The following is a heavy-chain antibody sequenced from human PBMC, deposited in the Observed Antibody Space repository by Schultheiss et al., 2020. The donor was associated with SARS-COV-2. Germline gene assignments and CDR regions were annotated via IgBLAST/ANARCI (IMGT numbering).Heavy chain of an antibody. Sequence: SVKVSCKASGYTFTGYYMHWVRQAPGQGLEWMGGIIPIFGTANYAQKFQGRVTITADKSTSTAYMELSSLRSEDTAIYYCARGWYCSVGNCPAIDGMDVWGQGTTVTVSS. J-gene: IGHJ6*02. V-gene: IGHV1-69*06. CDR3: ARGWYCSVGNCPAIDGMDV. CDR1: GYTFTGYY. D-gene: IGHD2-15*01. CDR2: IIPIFGTA.